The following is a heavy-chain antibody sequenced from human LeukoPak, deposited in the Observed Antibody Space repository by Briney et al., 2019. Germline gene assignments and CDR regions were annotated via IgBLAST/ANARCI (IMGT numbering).Heavy chain of an antibody. CDR3: ARGKSRLLLDY. D-gene: IGHD1-26*01. CDR1: GFTFSSYD. V-gene: IGHV3-13*01. CDR2: IGTAGDT. J-gene: IGHJ4*02. Sequence: GGSLRLSCAGSGFTFSSYDMHWVRQATGKGLEWVSAIGTAGDTYYPGSVKGRFTISRENAKNSLYLQMNSLRAGDTAVYYSARGKSRLLLDYWGQGTLVTVSS.